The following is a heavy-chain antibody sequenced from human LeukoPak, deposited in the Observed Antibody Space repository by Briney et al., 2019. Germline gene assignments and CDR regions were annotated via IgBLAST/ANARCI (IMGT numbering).Heavy chain of an antibody. Sequence: PSETLSLTCTVSGGSISSSSYYWGWIRQPPGKGLEWIGSIYYSGSTYYNPSLKSRVTISVDTSKNQFSLKLSSVTAADTAVYYCARDGVYYDSSGYYPPNYYYYMDVWGKGTTVTVSS. D-gene: IGHD3-22*01. CDR2: IYYSGST. V-gene: IGHV4-39*07. CDR3: ARDGVYYDSSGYYPPNYYYYMDV. CDR1: GGSISSSSYY. J-gene: IGHJ6*03.